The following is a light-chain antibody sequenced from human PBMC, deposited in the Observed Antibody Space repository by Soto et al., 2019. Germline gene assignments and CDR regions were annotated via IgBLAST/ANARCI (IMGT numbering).Light chain of an antibody. J-gene: IGKJ1*01. Sequence: DIQMTQSPSTLSASVGDTVTITCRASQSIGNWMAWFQQTPGKAPKLLIYRASSLHTGVPSRFSGSGSGTEFTLTISSLQPDDFATYYCQQYNSYSTFGQGTKVDIK. CDR2: RAS. V-gene: IGKV1-5*03. CDR1: QSIGNW. CDR3: QQYNSYST.